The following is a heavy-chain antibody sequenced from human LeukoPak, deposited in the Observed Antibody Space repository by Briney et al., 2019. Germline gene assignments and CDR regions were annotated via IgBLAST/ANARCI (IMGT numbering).Heavy chain of an antibody. V-gene: IGHV4-39*07. CDR1: GGSTSSSIYY. D-gene: IGHD3-3*02. CDR2: INHSGSS. J-gene: IGHJ3*02. CDR3: AGLTYYHDPRDI. Sequence: PSETLSLTRTVSGGSTSSSIYYSGWIRQPPGKGLEWIGEINHSGSSNYNPSLKSRVTISVDTSKNQFSLKLGSVTAADMAVYYCAGLTYYHDPRDIWGQGTMVTVSS.